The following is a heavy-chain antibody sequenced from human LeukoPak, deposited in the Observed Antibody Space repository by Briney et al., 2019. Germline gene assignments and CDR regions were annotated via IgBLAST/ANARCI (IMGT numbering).Heavy chain of an antibody. D-gene: IGHD6-19*01. V-gene: IGHV1-69*10. CDR3: ARESVAGGFEY. CDR2: IIPMQGTP. CDR1: GYTFINHW. Sequence: GASVKVSCKASGYTFINHWMHWVRQAPGQGLEWVGGIIPMQGTPNYAQKFQDRVTISADKSTTTVYMALSSLRYEDTAMYYCARESVAGGFEYWGQGTLVTVSS. J-gene: IGHJ4*02.